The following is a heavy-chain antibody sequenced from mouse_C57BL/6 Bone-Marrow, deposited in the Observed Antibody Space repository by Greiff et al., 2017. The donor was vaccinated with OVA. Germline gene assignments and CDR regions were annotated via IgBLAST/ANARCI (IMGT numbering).Heavy chain of an antibody. V-gene: IGHV14-2*01. CDR1: GFNITDYY. Sequence: VQLKESGAELVKPGASVKLSCTASGFNITDYYMHWVKQRTEQGLEWIGRIDPEDGETKYAPKFQGKATITADTSSNTAYLQLSSLTSEDTVVYYCARRFYYGKKFDDWGQGTTLTVSS. CDR2: IDPEDGET. CDR3: ARRFYYGKKFDD. D-gene: IGHD2-1*01. J-gene: IGHJ2*01.